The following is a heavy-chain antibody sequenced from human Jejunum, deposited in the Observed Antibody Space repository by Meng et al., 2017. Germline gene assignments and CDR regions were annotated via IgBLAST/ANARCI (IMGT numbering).Heavy chain of an antibody. CDR1: GYTFISYG. CDR3: ARGHYDERTPGDFDI. CDR2: INPKIGYI. J-gene: IGHJ3*02. V-gene: IGHV1-18*01. Sequence: ASVKVSCKASGYTFISYGFTWVRQAPGQGLEWMGWINPKIGYIEYPQKVQGRVTLTTDTSTSTYYMELRSLTSDDTAIDYCARGHYDERTPGDFDIWGQGTMVTVSS. D-gene: IGHD3-16*01.